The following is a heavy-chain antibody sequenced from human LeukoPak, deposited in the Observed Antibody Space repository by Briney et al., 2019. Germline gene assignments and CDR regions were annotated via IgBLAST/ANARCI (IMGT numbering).Heavy chain of an antibody. CDR2: IKQDGNEK. Sequence: GGSLRLSCAASGFTFDSYWMSWVRQAPGKGLEWVANIKQDGNEKYYVDSVKGRFTIYRDNAENSLHLQMNSLRAEDTAVYYCTRDPLTQNDYWGQGTLVTVSS. D-gene: IGHD1-14*01. CDR1: GFTFDSYW. V-gene: IGHV3-7*01. J-gene: IGHJ4*02. CDR3: TRDPLTQNDY.